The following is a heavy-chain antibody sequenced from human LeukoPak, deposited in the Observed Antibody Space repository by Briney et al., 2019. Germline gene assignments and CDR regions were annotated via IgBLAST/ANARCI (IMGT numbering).Heavy chain of an antibody. CDR2: IYYSGHT. CDR3: ARLPNDFWSGYVDY. Sequence: SETLSLTCTVSGDSISSYYWSWIRQPPGKGLEWIGYIYYSGHTNYNPSLKSRVTISLDTSKNQFSLKQSSVTAADTAVYYCARLPNDFWSGYVDYWGQGTLVTVSS. D-gene: IGHD3-3*01. CDR1: GDSISSYY. J-gene: IGHJ4*02. V-gene: IGHV4-59*08.